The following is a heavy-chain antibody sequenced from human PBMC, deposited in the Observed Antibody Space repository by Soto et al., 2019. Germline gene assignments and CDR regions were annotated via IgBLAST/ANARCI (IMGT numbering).Heavy chain of an antibody. D-gene: IGHD1-1*01. CDR3: AKEKATTTCFDF. V-gene: IGHV3-23*01. Sequence: EVQLLESGGGLVQPGGSLRLSCVASGFTFSTYVMSWVRQAPGKGLEWVSAISGSGSNTYYTDSVKGRFTISRDNSQNTLYLQMNSLRAEDTAVYYCAKEKATTTCFDFSGQGTLVTVSS. CDR2: ISGSGSNT. CDR1: GFTFSTYV. J-gene: IGHJ4*02.